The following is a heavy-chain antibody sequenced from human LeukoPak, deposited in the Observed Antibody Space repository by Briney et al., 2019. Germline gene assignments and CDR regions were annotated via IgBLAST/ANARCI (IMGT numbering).Heavy chain of an antibody. Sequence: SGGSLRLSCAASGFTFSSYAMSWVRQAPGKGLEWVSAISGSGGSTYYADSVKGRFTISRDNSKNTLYLQMNSLRAEDTAVYYCAKDLGSYGYRTAPDYWGQGTLVTVSS. CDR2: ISGSGGST. V-gene: IGHV3-23*01. J-gene: IGHJ4*02. CDR3: AKDLGSYGYRTAPDY. CDR1: GFTFSSYA. D-gene: IGHD5-18*01.